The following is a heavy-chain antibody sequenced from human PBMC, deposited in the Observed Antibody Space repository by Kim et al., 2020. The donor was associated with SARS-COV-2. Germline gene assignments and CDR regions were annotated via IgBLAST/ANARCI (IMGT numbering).Heavy chain of an antibody. CDR3: AKDHGSSGWPTFDY. V-gene: IGHV3-23*01. J-gene: IGHJ4*02. D-gene: IGHD6-25*01. CDR1: GFIFSNYA. Sequence: GGSLRLSCSASGFIFSNYAMSWVRQAPGKGPEWVASVNNGGNAYYGDSAKGRFTISRDNAKNTLDLQMNNLRAEDTALYYCAKDHGSSGWPTFDYWGQGT. CDR2: VNNGGNA.